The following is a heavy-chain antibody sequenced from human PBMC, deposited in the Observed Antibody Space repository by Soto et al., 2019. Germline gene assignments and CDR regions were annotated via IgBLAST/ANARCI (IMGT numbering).Heavy chain of an antibody. V-gene: IGHV3-9*01. CDR2: TSWNGGSI. CDR3: VKDMDRSAYVGNYSGMDV. CDR1: GFTFSSYA. D-gene: IGHD3-3*01. J-gene: IGHJ6*02. Sequence: LRLSCAASGFTFSSYAMHWVRQVPGKGLEWVSGTSWNGGSIAYADSVRGRFTISRDNVKNALYLQMNSLSAEDTALYYCVKDMDRSAYVGNYSGMDVWGQGTTVTVSS.